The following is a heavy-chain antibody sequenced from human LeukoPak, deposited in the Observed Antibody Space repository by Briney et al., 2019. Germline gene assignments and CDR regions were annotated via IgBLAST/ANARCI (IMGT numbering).Heavy chain of an antibody. CDR1: GGSISSHY. CDR2: IYYSGST. V-gene: IGHV4-59*11. D-gene: IGHD1-14*01. CDR3: ARVNGNRFDY. J-gene: IGHJ4*02. Sequence: SETLSLTCTVSGGSISSHYWSWIRQPPGKGLEWIGYIYYSGSTNYNPSLKSRVTISVDTSKNQFSLKLSSVTAADTAVYYCARVNGNRFDYWGQGTLVTVSS.